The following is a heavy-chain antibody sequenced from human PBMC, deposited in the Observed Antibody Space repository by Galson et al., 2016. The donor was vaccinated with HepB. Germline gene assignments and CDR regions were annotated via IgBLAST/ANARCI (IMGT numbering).Heavy chain of an antibody. CDR1: GFSLTTSGVG. Sequence: PALVKPTQTLTLTCTFSGFSLTTSGVGVVWIRQPPGKALEWLSLIYWDDDKHYSPSLKDRLTVTKDSSKNQVVLTMTNMDPADTGTYYCARRPRATVDDPPPKWFDAWGQGTLV. CDR2: IYWDDDK. D-gene: IGHD1-1*01. V-gene: IGHV2-5*02. CDR3: ARRPRATVDDPPPKWFDA. J-gene: IGHJ5*02.